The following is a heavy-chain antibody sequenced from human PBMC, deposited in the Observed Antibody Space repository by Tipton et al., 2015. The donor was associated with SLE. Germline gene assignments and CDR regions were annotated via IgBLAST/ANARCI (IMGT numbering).Heavy chain of an antibody. CDR3: ARGNILTGYYFDAFDF. J-gene: IGHJ3*01. CDR1: GASFSGFS. Sequence: TLSLTCAVYGASFSGFSWSWIRQTPGKGLEWIGEVNHRGSTTYNPSLKSRVTISVDTSKNHFSLKVNSVTAADTAVFYCARGNILTGYYFDAFDFWGQGKMVAVSS. CDR2: VNHRGST. V-gene: IGHV4-34*01. D-gene: IGHD3-9*01.